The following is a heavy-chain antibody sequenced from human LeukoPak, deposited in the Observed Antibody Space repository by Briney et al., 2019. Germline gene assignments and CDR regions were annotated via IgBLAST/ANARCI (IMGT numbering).Heavy chain of an antibody. CDR2: IWYDGSNK. CDR1: GFDVTIYY. V-gene: IGHV3-33*08. Sequence: GGSLRLSCAASGFDVTIYYMTWVRQAPGKGLEWVAVIWYDGSNKYYADSVKGRFTISRDNSKNTLYLQMNSLRAEDTAVYYCAREMTSSSWIPSFDPWGQGTLVTVSS. CDR3: AREMTSSSWIPSFDP. D-gene: IGHD6-13*01. J-gene: IGHJ5*02.